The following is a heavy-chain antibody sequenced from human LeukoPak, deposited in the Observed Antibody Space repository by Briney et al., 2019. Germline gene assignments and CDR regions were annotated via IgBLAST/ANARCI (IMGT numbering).Heavy chain of an antibody. CDR3: ARGSTYYDSSGQVPFDY. CDR1: GFTFSSYS. V-gene: IGHV3-48*01. D-gene: IGHD3-22*01. Sequence: GGSLRLSCAASGFTFSSYSMNWVRQAPGKGLEWGSYISGSSSTIYYADSMKGRFTISRDNGKNTLYLQMNSLRAEDTAVYYCARGSTYYDSSGQVPFDYWGQGTLDTVSS. CDR2: ISGSSSTI. J-gene: IGHJ4*02.